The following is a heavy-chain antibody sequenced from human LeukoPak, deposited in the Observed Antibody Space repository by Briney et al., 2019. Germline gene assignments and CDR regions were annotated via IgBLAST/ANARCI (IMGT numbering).Heavy chain of an antibody. V-gene: IGHV3-48*01. D-gene: IGHD3-22*01. Sequence: GGSLRLSCAASGFTFSSYSMNWVRQAPGKGLEWVSYISSSSSTIYYADSVKGRFTISRDNAKNSLYLQMNSLRAEDTAVYYCARDYYDSSGYYPDYWGQGTLVTVSS. CDR1: GFTFSSYS. J-gene: IGHJ4*02. CDR3: ARDYYDSSGYYPDY. CDR2: ISSSSSTI.